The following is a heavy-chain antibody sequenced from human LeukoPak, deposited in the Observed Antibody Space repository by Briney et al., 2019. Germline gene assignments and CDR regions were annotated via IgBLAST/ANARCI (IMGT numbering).Heavy chain of an antibody. D-gene: IGHD2-15*01. J-gene: IGHJ3*02. Sequence: GESLKISCKGSGYSFTSYWIGWVRQMPGKGLEWMGIIYPGDSDTRYSPSFRGQVTISADKSISTAYLQWSSLKASDTAMYYCARGYCSGGSCLDAFDIWGQGTMVTVSS. CDR3: ARGYCSGGSCLDAFDI. V-gene: IGHV5-51*01. CDR2: IYPGDSDT. CDR1: GYSFTSYW.